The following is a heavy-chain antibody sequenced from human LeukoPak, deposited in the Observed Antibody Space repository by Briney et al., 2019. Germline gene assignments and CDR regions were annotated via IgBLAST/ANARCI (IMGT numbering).Heavy chain of an antibody. D-gene: IGHD2-2*01. V-gene: IGHV3-23*01. CDR2: ISGSGDST. J-gene: IGHJ6*03. Sequence: GGSLRLSCAASGFTFSNHAMSWVRQAPGKGLEWVSGISGSGDSTNYADSVKGRFTISRDNSKDTLYLQMNTLRAEDTAVYYCARGGGTSPYYYYMDVWGKGTTVTVSS. CDR3: ARGGGTSPYYYYMDV. CDR1: GFTFSNHA.